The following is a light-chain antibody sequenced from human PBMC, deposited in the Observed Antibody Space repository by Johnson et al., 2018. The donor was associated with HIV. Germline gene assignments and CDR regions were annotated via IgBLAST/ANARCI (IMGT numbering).Light chain of an antibody. V-gene: IGLV1-51*01. Sequence: VLTQPPSVSAAPGQKVTISCSGSSSNIGNNYVSWYQQLPGTAPKLLIYDNDKRPSGIPDRFSGSKSGTSATLGITGLQTGDEADYYCGTWDSSLSAYVFGTGTKVTVL. CDR2: DND. CDR3: GTWDSSLSAYV. J-gene: IGLJ1*01. CDR1: SSNIGNNY.